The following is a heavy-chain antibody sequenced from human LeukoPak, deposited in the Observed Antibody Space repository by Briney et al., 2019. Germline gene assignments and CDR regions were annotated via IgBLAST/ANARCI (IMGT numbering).Heavy chain of an antibody. Sequence: SGGSLRLSCGASGFIFRSYGMHWVRQAPGKGLEWVACIYPDGNNKDYADSVKGRFIISRDNSKNTLFLQMNSLRPEDTAVYYCAKDWCGDYNWSDPWGQGTLVTVSS. CDR2: IYPDGNNK. CDR3: AKDWCGDYNWSDP. CDR1: GFIFRSYG. V-gene: IGHV3-30*02. J-gene: IGHJ5*02. D-gene: IGHD2-21*01.